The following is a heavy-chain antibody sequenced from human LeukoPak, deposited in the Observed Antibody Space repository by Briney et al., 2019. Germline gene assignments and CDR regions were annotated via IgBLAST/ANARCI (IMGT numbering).Heavy chain of an antibody. CDR1: GYTFTSFD. V-gene: IGHV1-8*03. Sequence: ASVKVSCKASGYTFTSFDINWVRQAAGQGLEWMGWMNPNTDNTGYAQRFRGRVTITWDTSISTAYMELTSLRSEDTALYYCARVGYSNSYEYWGQGTLVTVSS. CDR3: ARVGYSNSYEY. J-gene: IGHJ4*02. D-gene: IGHD4-11*01. CDR2: MNPNTDNT.